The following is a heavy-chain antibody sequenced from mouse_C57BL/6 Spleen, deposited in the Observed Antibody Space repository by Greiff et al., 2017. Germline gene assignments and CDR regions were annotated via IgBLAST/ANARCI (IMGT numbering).Heavy chain of an antibody. CDR2: INPNNGGT. Sequence: LVKPGASVKIPCKASGYTFTDYNMDWVKQSHGKSLEWIGDINPNNGGTIYNQKFKGKATLTVDKSSSTAYMELRSLTSEDTAVYYCARWDYGSSYYAMDYWGQGTSVTVSA. V-gene: IGHV1-18*01. CDR1: GYTFTDYN. J-gene: IGHJ4*01. D-gene: IGHD1-1*01. CDR3: ARWDYGSSYYAMDY.